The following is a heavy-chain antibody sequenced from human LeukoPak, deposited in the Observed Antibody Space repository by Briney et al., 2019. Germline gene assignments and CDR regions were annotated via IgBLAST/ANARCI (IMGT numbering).Heavy chain of an antibody. CDR1: GFTFNGYW. J-gene: IGHJ4*02. Sequence: GGPLRLSCAASGFTFNGYWMSWVRQAPGKGLEWVANIKQDGSEKYYVDSVRGRLTISRDNAENSLFLQMNRLRVEDTAVYYCTRDFGRSSYYFDFWGQGTLVTVSS. CDR3: TRDFGRSSYYFDF. D-gene: IGHD3-3*01. CDR2: IKQDGSEK. V-gene: IGHV3-7*01.